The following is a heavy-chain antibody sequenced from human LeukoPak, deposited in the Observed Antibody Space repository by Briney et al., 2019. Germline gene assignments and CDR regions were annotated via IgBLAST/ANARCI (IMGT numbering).Heavy chain of an antibody. CDR3: ARPREPGFYFDY. Sequence: GESLKISCQGSGYSFTTYWIGWVRKMSGKGLEWMGIIYPGDSDIKYSPSFQGQVTVSADKSTSTAYLQWSSLKASDTAMYYCARPREPGFYFDYWGQGTLVTVSS. CDR1: GYSFTTYW. V-gene: IGHV5-51*01. CDR2: IYPGDSDI. D-gene: IGHD1-14*01. J-gene: IGHJ4*02.